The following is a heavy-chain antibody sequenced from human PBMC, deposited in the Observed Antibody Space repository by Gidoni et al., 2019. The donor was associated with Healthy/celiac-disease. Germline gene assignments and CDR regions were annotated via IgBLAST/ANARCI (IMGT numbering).Heavy chain of an antibody. CDR1: GGSFSGYY. V-gene: IGHV4-34*01. Sequence: QVQLQQWGAGLLKPSETLSLTCAVYGGSFSGYYWSWIRQPPGKGLEWIGEINHSGSTNYNPSLKSRVTISVDTSKNQFSLKLSSVTAADTAVYYCARGRGAVKALRWWGQGTLVTVSS. D-gene: IGHD6-19*01. CDR2: INHSGST. J-gene: IGHJ4*02. CDR3: ARGRGAVKALRW.